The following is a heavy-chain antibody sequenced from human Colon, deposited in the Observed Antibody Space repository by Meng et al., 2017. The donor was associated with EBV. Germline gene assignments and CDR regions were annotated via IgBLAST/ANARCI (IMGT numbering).Heavy chain of an antibody. V-gene: IGHV4-39*07. CDR3: ARGDLDGYCYYCLDF. D-gene: IGHD2-21*02. Sequence: QRQVQEAAPGRGTPSRPQSLTCISAAVSVSTKNNSWGWIRQPPVQGLELIGNIYYSGRTNYNPSLTSRVAISVDTSKNQFSLRLNSVTAADSAIYSCARGDLDGYCYYCLDFWGQGALVTVSS. CDR2: IYYSGRT. CDR1: AVSVSTKNNS. J-gene: IGHJ4*02.